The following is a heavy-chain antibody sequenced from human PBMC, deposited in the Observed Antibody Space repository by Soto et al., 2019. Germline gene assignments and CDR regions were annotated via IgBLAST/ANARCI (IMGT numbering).Heavy chain of an antibody. CDR3: ARGELDRTIDF. CDR2: ISGSGRNI. Sequence: EVQLVESGGGLVQRGGSLRLSCAATGFTFSSRSMNWVRQAPGKGLEWVSYISGSGRNIYNTDSVRGRFTISRDNAKNSLYLQMDSLRDEDTAEYYCARGELDRTIDFWGQGTLVTVSS. D-gene: IGHD1-1*01. V-gene: IGHV3-48*02. J-gene: IGHJ4*02. CDR1: GFTFSSRS.